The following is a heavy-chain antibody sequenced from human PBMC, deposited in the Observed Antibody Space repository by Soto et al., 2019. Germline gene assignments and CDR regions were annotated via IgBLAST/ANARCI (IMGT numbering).Heavy chain of an antibody. D-gene: IGHD1-26*01. CDR2: ISYSGTT. CDR3: ARVVSGSYFDY. CDR1: GGSITTGGYF. V-gene: IGHV4-31*03. J-gene: IGHJ4*02. Sequence: QVQLQESGPGLVKASQTLSLTCTVSGGSITTGGYFWSWIRQHPGKGLEWIGYISYSGTTHYNPSLKSRVTISVDTSKNQFSLKLSSVTAADTAVYYCARVVSGSYFDYWGQGTLVTVSS.